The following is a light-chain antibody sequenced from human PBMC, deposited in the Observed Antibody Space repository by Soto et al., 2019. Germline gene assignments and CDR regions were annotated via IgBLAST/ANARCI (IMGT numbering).Light chain of an antibody. Sequence: AIRMTQSPSSLSASTGDRVTITCRASQGISSYLAWYQQKPGKAPKLLIYAASTLQSGVPSRFSGSGSGTDFTLTISCLQSEDFATYYCQQPNSYLFTFGQGTRLEIK. V-gene: IGKV1-8*01. CDR1: QGISSY. CDR3: QQPNSYLFT. CDR2: AAS. J-gene: IGKJ5*01.